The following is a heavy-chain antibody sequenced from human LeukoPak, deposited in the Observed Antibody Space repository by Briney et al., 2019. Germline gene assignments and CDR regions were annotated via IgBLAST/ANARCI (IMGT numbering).Heavy chain of an antibody. J-gene: IGHJ5*02. CDR1: GGSFSGYY. D-gene: IGHD5-18*01. V-gene: IGHV4-34*01. CDR2: INHSGST. Sequence: PSETLSLTCAVYGGSFSGYYWSWIRQPPGKGLEWIGEINHSGSTNYNPSLKSRVTISVDTSKNQFSLKLSSVTAADTAVYYCARVGYSYGWFDPWGQGTLVTVSS. CDR3: ARVGYSYGWFDP.